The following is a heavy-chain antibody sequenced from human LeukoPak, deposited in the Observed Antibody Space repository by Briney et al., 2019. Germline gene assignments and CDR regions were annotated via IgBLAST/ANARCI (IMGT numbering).Heavy chain of an antibody. CDR3: ERDGLYSTSWYDFDY. J-gene: IGHJ4*02. Sequence: SGGSLRLSCAASGFTFSSYAMSWVRQAPGKGLEWVSAISGSGGSTYYADSVKGRFTISRDNAKNSLSLQMNSLRAEDAAAYYCERDGLYSTSWYDFDYWGQGTLVTVSS. CDR2: ISGSGGST. CDR1: GFTFSSYA. V-gene: IGHV3-23*01. D-gene: IGHD6-13*01.